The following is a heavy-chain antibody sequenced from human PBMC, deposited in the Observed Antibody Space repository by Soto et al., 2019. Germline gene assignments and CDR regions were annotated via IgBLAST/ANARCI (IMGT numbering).Heavy chain of an antibody. CDR1: GVTFYSYA. CDR3: VKDRMAYNSVWDPFDI. V-gene: IGHV3-23*01. D-gene: IGHD1-20*01. Sequence: GGSLRLCWAAAGVTFYSYAMSWVRQAPGMGLEWVSTIGSGGGDTYYADSVKGRFTISRDDSKNTLLLQMNSLRAEDTAVYYCVKDRMAYNSVWDPFDIWGQGTMVPVSS. J-gene: IGHJ3*02. CDR2: IGSGGGDT.